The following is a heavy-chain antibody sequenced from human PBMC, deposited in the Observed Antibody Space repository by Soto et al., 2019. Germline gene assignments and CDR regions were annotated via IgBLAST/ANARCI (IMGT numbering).Heavy chain of an antibody. CDR2: IYYSGST. V-gene: IGHV4-30-4*01. D-gene: IGHD2-8*01. CDR3: ARGVMSYYYYYGMDV. CDR1: GGSISSGDYY. J-gene: IGHJ6*02. Sequence: QVQLQESGPGLVKPSQTLSLTCTVSGGSISSGDYYWSWIRQPPGKGLEWIGYIYYSGSTYYNPCLKSRVTISVDTSKNQFSLKLSSVTAADTAVYYCARGVMSYYYYYGMDVWGQGTTVTVSS.